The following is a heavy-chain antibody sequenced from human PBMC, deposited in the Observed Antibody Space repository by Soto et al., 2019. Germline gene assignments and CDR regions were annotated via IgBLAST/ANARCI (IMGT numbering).Heavy chain of an antibody. D-gene: IGHD3-22*01. Sequence: GGSLRLSCAASGFTFSDHYMDWVRQAPGKGLEWVGRIRNKAKDYRTDYAASVKGRFSISRDDSQNSVNLQMTSLKTDDTAVYYCVRVNYFDSTGYSLDAFDIWGQGTIVTVSS. CDR1: GFTFSDHY. J-gene: IGHJ3*02. V-gene: IGHV3-72*01. CDR3: VRVNYFDSTGYSLDAFDI. CDR2: IRNKAKDYRT.